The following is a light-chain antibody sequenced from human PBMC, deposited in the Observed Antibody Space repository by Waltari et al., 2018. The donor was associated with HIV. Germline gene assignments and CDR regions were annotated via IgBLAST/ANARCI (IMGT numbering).Light chain of an antibody. CDR2: AVS. J-gene: IGLJ2*01. CDR3: SSYTSTITVV. V-gene: IGLV2-14*01. CDR1: NRALGDYYY. Sequence: QSALTQPASVSGSPGQSVTISRTGTNRALGDYYYFSWYQQHPGKAPKLIIFAVSNRPSGVSNRFSGSKSGNTASLTISGLQAEDEADYYCSSYTSTITVVFGGGTKVTVL.